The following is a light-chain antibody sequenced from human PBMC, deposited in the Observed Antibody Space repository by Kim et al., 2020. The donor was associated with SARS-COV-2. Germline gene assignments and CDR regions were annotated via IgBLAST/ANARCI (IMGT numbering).Light chain of an antibody. CDR1: QSISYW. V-gene: IGKV1-5*03. Sequence: DIQMTQSPSTLSASVGDRVTITCRASQSISYWLAWYQQRPGKAPELLISKASNLESGVPSRFSGSGSGTEFTLTISSLQPDDFATYYCQQYSTYPTFGQGTKLEI. CDR2: KAS. J-gene: IGKJ2*01. CDR3: QQYSTYPT.